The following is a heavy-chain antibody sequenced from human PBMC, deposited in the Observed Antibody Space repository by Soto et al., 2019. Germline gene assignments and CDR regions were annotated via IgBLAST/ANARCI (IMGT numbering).Heavy chain of an antibody. Sequence: GGSLRLSCAASGFTFSSYWMSWVRQAPGKGLEWVANIKQDGSEKYYVDSVKGRFTISRDNAKNSLYLQMNSLRAEDTAVYYCARGLPVAATHEYFQHWGQGTLVTVSS. CDR2: IKQDGSEK. J-gene: IGHJ1*01. V-gene: IGHV3-7*01. D-gene: IGHD2-15*01. CDR1: GFTFSSYW. CDR3: ARGLPVAATHEYFQH.